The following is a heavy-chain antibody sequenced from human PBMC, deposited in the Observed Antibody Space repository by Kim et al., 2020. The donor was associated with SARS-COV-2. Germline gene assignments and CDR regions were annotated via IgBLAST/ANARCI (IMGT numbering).Heavy chain of an antibody. V-gene: IGHV4-59*11. D-gene: IGHD3-3*02. CDR2: NSYTGGS. Sequence: SETLSLTCTVSGGAITSHYWTWFRQPPGKGLEWIGYNSYTGGSNSNPSLRSRVTVSVDTSKNQFSLRLSSVTAADTALYYCARIPSGDIFGYFDYWGQGT. CDR3: ARIPSGDIFGYFDY. CDR1: GGAITSHY. J-gene: IGHJ4*02.